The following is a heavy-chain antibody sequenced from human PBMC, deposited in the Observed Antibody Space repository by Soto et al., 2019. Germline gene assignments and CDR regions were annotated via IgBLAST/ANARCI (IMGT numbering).Heavy chain of an antibody. J-gene: IGHJ6*02. Sequence: ASVKVSCKVSGYTLTELSMHWVRQAPGKGLEWMGGFDPEDGETIYAQKFQGRVTMTEDTSTDTAYMELSSLRSEDTAVYYCATYGSGSYYFGDRYYYYGMDVWGQGTTVTVSS. CDR3: ATYGSGSYYFGDRYYYYGMDV. V-gene: IGHV1-24*01. CDR1: GYTLTELS. CDR2: FDPEDGET. D-gene: IGHD3-10*01.